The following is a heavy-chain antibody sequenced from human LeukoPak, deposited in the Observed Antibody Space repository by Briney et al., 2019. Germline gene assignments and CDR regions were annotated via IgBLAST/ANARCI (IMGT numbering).Heavy chain of an antibody. V-gene: IGHV3-30-3*01. CDR3: ARAVGRDTAWSYFDS. CDR1: GFTFSSYA. Sequence: PGGSLRLSCAASGFTFSSYAMHWVRQAPGKGLEWVAVVSYDGSNMYYADSVKGRFTISRDNSYNTLNLQMNGLRAEDTAVYYCARAVGRDTAWSYFDSWGQGTLVTVSS. D-gene: IGHD5-18*01. CDR2: VSYDGSNM. J-gene: IGHJ4*02.